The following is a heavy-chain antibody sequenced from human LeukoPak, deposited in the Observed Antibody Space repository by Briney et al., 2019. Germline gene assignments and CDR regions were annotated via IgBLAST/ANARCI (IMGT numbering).Heavy chain of an antibody. CDR1: GGSISSGDYY. J-gene: IGHJ4*02. Sequence: PSQTLSLTCTVSGGSISSGDYYWSWIRQPPGKGLEWIGRIYTSGSTNYNPSLKSRVTMSVDTSKNQFSLKLSSVTAADTAVYYCARYSGSGYWGGAFDYWGQGTLVTVSS. D-gene: IGHD3-22*01. V-gene: IGHV4-61*02. CDR3: ARYSGSGYWGGAFDY. CDR2: IYTSGST.